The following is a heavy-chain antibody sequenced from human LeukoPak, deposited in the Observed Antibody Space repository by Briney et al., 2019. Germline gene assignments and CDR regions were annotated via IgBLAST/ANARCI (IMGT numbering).Heavy chain of an antibody. CDR2: IIPILGIP. CDR1: GGTFSSYA. CDR3: ATEAIVVVTARDYWYFDL. J-gene: IGHJ2*01. Sequence: PPASVKVSCKASGGTFSSYAISWVRQAPGQGLEWMGRIIPILGIPNYAQKFQGRVTITADKSTTTAYMELSSLRSEDTAVYYCATEAIVVVTARDYWYFDLWGRGTLVTVSS. D-gene: IGHD2-21*02. V-gene: IGHV1-69*04.